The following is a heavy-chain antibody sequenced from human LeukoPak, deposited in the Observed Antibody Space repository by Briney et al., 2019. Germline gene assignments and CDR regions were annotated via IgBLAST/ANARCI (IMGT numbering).Heavy chain of an antibody. CDR2: IYYSGST. D-gene: IGHD6-13*01. J-gene: IGHJ5*02. CDR1: GGSISSGVYY. Sequence: PSQTLSLTCTVSGGSISSGVYYWSWIRQHPGKGLEWIGYIYYSGSTYSNPSLKSRLTMSVDISKNQFSLKLSSVTAADTAVYYCARGIRHLIAAAGRGFDPWGQGTLVTVSS. CDR3: ARGIRHLIAAAGRGFDP. V-gene: IGHV4-31*03.